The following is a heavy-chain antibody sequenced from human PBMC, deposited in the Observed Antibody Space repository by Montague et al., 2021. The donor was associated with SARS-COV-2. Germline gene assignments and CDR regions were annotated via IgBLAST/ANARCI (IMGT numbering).Heavy chain of an antibody. CDR1: GGSFSGYY. D-gene: IGHD2-2*01. V-gene: IGHV4-34*01. CDR2: MNHSGST. Sequence: SETLSLTCAVYGGSFSGYYWSWIRQPPGKGLEWIGEMNHSGSTNYNQSLKSRVTISVDTSKNQFSLKLSSVTAADTAVYYCARVRAVTAAMRIYSLGRSYYGMDVWGQGTTVTVSS. J-gene: IGHJ6*02. CDR3: ARVRAVTAAMRIYSLGRSYYGMDV.